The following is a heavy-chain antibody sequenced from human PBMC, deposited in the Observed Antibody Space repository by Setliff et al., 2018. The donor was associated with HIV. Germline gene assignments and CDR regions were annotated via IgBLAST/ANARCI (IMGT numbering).Heavy chain of an antibody. J-gene: IGHJ3*02. Sequence: GASVKVSCKASGYSFTTHDINWVRQSPGQGLEWMGWMNPDSGNTFYAQKFKGRVTMTRDTSTNTAYMELSSLTSDDTAVYFCARGSMSMVMFILVSAFDIWGQGALVTVS. CDR1: GYSFTTHD. V-gene: IGHV1-8*02. CDR3: ARGSMSMVMFILVSAFDI. CDR2: MNPDSGNT. D-gene: IGHD2-21*01.